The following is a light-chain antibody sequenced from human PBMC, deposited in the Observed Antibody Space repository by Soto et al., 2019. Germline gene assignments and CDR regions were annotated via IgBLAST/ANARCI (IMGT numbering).Light chain of an antibody. CDR3: QQFDNWPRVA. Sequence: EIVMTQSPATLSVSPGERATLSCRASQSVTSNLAWYQQKPGQAPRLLIYGASTRATGVPARFSGSGSGTEFALAISSLQSEDSAVYYCQQFDNWPRVAFGPGTKLDIK. J-gene: IGKJ3*01. CDR2: GAS. CDR1: QSVTSN. V-gene: IGKV3-15*01.